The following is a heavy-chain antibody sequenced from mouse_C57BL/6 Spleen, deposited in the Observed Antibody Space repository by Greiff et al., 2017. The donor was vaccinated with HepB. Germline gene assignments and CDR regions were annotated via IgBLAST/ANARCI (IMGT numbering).Heavy chain of an antibody. CDR3: ARTRGDYFWYFDV. CDR1: GYTFTSYW. Sequence: QVQLQHPGAELVRPGSSVKLSCKASGYTFTSYWMHWVKQRPIQGLEWIGNIDPSDSETHYNQKFKDKATLTVDKSSSTAYMQLSSLTSEDSAVYYCARTRGDYFWYFDVWGTGTTVTVSS. J-gene: IGHJ1*03. CDR2: IDPSDSET. V-gene: IGHV1-52*01. D-gene: IGHD1-1*01.